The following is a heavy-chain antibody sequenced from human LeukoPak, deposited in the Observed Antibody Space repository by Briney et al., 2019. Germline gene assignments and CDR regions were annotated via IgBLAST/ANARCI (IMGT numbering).Heavy chain of an antibody. CDR2: IYPGDSDT. V-gene: IGHV5-51*01. Sequence: GEPLKISCKGSGYSFTSYWLGWVRQMPGKGLEWMGIIYPGDSDTRYSPSFQGLVTISADKSITTAYLQWSSLKASDTAIYYCARRRNYGGRPFDYWGQGTLATVSS. CDR1: GYSFTSYW. D-gene: IGHD1-7*01. CDR3: ARRRNYGGRPFDY. J-gene: IGHJ4*02.